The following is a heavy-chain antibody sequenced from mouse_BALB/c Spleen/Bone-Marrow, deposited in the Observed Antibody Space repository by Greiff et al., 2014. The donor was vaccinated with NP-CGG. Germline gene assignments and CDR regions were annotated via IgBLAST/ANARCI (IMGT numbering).Heavy chain of an antibody. CDR2: IDPYNGGT. J-gene: IGHJ4*01. Sequence: VQLKESGPELVKPGASVKVSCKASGYSFTDYNMYWVKQSPGKSLEWIGYIDPYNGGTSYKQKFKGKATLTVDKSSSTAFMHLNSLTSEDSAVYYCASYHSSGYAMDYWGQGTSVTVSS. D-gene: IGHD3-1*01. CDR1: GYSFTDYN. CDR3: ASYHSSGYAMDY. V-gene: IGHV1S135*01.